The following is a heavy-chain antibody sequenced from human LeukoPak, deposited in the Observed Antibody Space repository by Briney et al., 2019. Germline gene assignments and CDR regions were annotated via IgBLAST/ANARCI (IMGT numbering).Heavy chain of an antibody. CDR3: ARDPKQSGPAFDI. CDR2: ISGSGSTI. CDR1: GFTFSDYY. J-gene: IGHJ3*02. D-gene: IGHD3-3*01. Sequence: PGGSLRLSCAASGFTFSDYYMSWIRQAPGKGLEWVSYISGSGSTIYYADSVKGRFTISRDNAKNSLYLQMNSLRAEDTAVYYCARDPKQSGPAFDIWGQGTMVTVSS. V-gene: IGHV3-11*01.